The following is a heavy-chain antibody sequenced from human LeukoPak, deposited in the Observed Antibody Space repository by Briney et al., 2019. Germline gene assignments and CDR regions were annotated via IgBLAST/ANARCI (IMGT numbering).Heavy chain of an antibody. V-gene: IGHV3-30*04. D-gene: IGHD2-21*02. CDR2: ISYDGSNK. J-gene: IGHJ2*01. CDR3: VGGDRRPSWYFDL. Sequence: PGGSLRLSCAASGFTFSSYAMHWVRQAPGKGLEWVAVISYDGSNKYYADSVKGRFTISRDNSKNTLYLQMNSLRAEDTAVYYCVGGDRRPSWYFDLWGRGTLVTVSS. CDR1: GFTFSSYA.